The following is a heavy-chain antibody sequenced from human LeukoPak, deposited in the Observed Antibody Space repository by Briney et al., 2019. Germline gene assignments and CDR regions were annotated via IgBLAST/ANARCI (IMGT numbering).Heavy chain of an antibody. CDR1: GGSISSYY. CDR3: ARGHFYSSELVVDP. V-gene: IGHV4-59*08. CDR2: IYYSGST. D-gene: IGHD6-19*01. J-gene: IGHJ5*02. Sequence: SETLSLTCTVYGGSISSYYWSWIRQPPGKGLEWIGYIYYSGSTNYNPSLKSRVTISVDTSKNQFSLKLSSVTAADTAVYYCARGHFYSSELVVDPWGQGTLVTVSS.